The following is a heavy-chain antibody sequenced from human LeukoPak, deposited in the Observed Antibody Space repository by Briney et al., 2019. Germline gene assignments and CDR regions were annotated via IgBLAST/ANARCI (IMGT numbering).Heavy chain of an antibody. CDR2: INPNSGGT. V-gene: IGHV1-2*02. D-gene: IGHD1-26*01. J-gene: IGHJ4*02. CDR1: GYTFTGYY. CDR3: ARASLVGYFDY. Sequence: GASVKVSCKASGYTFTGYYMHWVRQAPGQGFEWMGWINPNSGGTNYAQKSQGRVTMTRDTSISTAHMALSRLRSDDTAVYYCARASLVGYFDYWGQGTLVTVSS.